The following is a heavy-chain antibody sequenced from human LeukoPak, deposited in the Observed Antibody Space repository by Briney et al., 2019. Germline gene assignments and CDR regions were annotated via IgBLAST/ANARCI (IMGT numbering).Heavy chain of an antibody. CDR3: ARSPISSWGIDY. CDR2: IWYDGSNK. D-gene: IGHD6-13*01. V-gene: IGHV3-33*01. Sequence: GGSLRLSCAASGFTFSSYGMHWVRQAPGKGLEWVAVIWYDGSNKYYADSVKGRFTISRDNAKNTLYMQMNSLRAEDTAVYYCARSPISSWGIDYWGQGTLVTVSS. CDR1: GFTFSSYG. J-gene: IGHJ4*02.